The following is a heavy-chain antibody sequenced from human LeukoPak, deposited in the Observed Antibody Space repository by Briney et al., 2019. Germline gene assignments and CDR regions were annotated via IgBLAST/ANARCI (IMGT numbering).Heavy chain of an antibody. V-gene: IGHV3-48*01. J-gene: IGHJ4*02. CDR2: ISSSSSTI. Sequence: GGSLRLSCAASGFTFSNYNVNWVRQAPGKGLEWVSYISSSSSTIYYADSVKGRFTISRDNAKNSLYLQMNSLRAEDTAVYYCARAIPIPFDYWGQGTLVTVSS. CDR3: ARAIPIPFDY. CDR1: GFTFSNYN.